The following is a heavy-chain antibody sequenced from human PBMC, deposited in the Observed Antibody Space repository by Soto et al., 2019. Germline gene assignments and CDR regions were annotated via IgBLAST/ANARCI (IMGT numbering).Heavy chain of an antibody. CDR3: ARHKDRQQIGGNSYYGMDV. J-gene: IGHJ6*02. V-gene: IGHV1-69*12. CDR2: LIPIFPTP. CDR1: GGTFGISA. D-gene: IGHD1-26*01. Sequence: QVQLVQSGAEVKKPGSSVTVSCKASGGTFGISAISWVREAPGQGLEWMGGLIPIFPTPDYAQKFQGRVTITADDSTSTAYREMTSLRSEDTAVYYCARHKDRQQIGGNSYYGMDVWGQGTTVTV.